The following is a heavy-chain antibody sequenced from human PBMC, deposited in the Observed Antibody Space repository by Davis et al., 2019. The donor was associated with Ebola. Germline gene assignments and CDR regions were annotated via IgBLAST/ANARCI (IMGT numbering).Heavy chain of an antibody. D-gene: IGHD4-17*01. CDR3: AKTGDYDSAFDI. J-gene: IGHJ3*02. CDR2: IRQDGSAK. CDR1: GVTFSNYW. Sequence: GESLKISCVASGVTFSNYWMSWVRQAPGRGLEWLTNIRQDGSAKSYVDSVRGRFAISRDNAKNSLYLQMDSLRAEDTAIYYCAKTGDYDSAFDIWGLGTVVTVSS. V-gene: IGHV3-7*03.